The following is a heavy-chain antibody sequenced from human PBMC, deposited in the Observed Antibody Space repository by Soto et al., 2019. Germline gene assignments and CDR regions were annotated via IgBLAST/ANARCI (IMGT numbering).Heavy chain of an antibody. D-gene: IGHD3-10*01. CDR3: ARHPYGSGSYTSYYYYGMDF. CDR2: IDPSDSYT. J-gene: IGHJ6*02. Sequence: PGESLKISCKGSGYSFTSYWISWVRQMPGKGLEWMGRIDPSDSYTNYSPSFQGHVTISADKSISTAYLQWSSLKASDTAMYYCARHPYGSGSYTSYYYYGMDFWGQGTTVTVSS. CDR1: GYSFTSYW. V-gene: IGHV5-10-1*01.